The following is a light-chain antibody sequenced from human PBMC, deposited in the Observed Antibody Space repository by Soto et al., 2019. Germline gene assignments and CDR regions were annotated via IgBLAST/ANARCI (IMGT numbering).Light chain of an antibody. CDR3: QQRGNWRT. J-gene: IGKJ1*01. V-gene: IGKV3-11*01. CDR2: DAS. CDR1: QSVSSR. Sequence: IVLTQSPATLSLSPGERATLSCWASQSVSSRLAWYQQKPGQAPRLLIYDASNRATGVPARFSGSGSGTDFTPTISSLEPEDFAVYYCQQRGNWRTFGQGTKVDIK.